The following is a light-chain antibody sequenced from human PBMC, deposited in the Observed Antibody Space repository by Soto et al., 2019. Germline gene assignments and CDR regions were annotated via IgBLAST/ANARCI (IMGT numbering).Light chain of an antibody. CDR2: ENN. CDR1: SGSIAHNY. CDR3: QSYDSDFVV. J-gene: IGLJ2*01. Sequence: NFMLTQRHSVPESPGKTLIISCTRSSGSIAHNYVQWYQQRPGSAPTTVIYENNQRLSGVPDRFSGSTDGSSNSASLTISGLQTEDEADYYCQSYDSDFVVFGGGTKLTV. V-gene: IGLV6-57*04.